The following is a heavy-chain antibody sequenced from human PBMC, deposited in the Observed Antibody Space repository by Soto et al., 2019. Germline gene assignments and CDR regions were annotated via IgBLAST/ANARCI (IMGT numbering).Heavy chain of an antibody. D-gene: IGHD6-6*01. Sequence: ASVKVSCKASGYTFTSYAMHWVRQAPGQRLEWMGWINAGNGNTKYSQKFQGRVTITRDTSASTAYMELSSLRSEDTAVYYCAREVGAALTTQPPREYFQHWGQGTVVTVSS. CDR2: INAGNGNT. V-gene: IGHV1-3*01. CDR1: GYTFTSYA. CDR3: AREVGAALTTQPPREYFQH. J-gene: IGHJ1*01.